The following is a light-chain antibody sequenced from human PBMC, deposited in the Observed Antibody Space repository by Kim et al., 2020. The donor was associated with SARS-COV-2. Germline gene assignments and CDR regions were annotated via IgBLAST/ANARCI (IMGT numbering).Light chain of an antibody. Sequence: SYELTQPPSVSVSPGQTASITCSGDKLGDKYACWYQQKPGQSPVVVIHQDSKRPSGIPERFSGSNSGNTATLTISGTQAMDEADYYCQAWDSRTVLFCGG. CDR3: QAWDSRTVL. CDR2: QDS. CDR1: KLGDKY. V-gene: IGLV3-1*01. J-gene: IGLJ2*01.